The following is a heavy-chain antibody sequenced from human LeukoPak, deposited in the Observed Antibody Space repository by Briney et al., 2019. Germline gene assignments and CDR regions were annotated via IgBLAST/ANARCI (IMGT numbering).Heavy chain of an antibody. Sequence: PGGSLRLSCAASGFTFSSYGMHWVRQAPGKGLEWVAFIRYDGSNKYYADSVKGRFTISRDNSKNTLYLQMNSLRAEDTAVYYCAKEGEYFYYMDVWGKGTTVTISS. CDR3: AKEGEYFYYMDV. CDR1: GFTFSSYG. CDR2: IRYDGSNK. V-gene: IGHV3-30*02. D-gene: IGHD2/OR15-2a*01. J-gene: IGHJ6*03.